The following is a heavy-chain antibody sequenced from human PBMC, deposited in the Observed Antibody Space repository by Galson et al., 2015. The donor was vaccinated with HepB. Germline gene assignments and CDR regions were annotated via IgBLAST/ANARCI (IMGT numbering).Heavy chain of an antibody. V-gene: IGHV3-74*01. D-gene: IGHD3-10*01. J-gene: IGHJ4*02. Sequence: SLRLSCAASGFTFSNYWMHWVRQAPGKGLVWVSRIKSDGENAEYADYVKGRFAISRDNAKNTLSLQMESLRAEDTALYYCVRTITPAPIPLFDCWCQGTLVTVSS. CDR3: VRTITPAPIPLFDC. CDR1: GFTFSNYW. CDR2: IKSDGENA.